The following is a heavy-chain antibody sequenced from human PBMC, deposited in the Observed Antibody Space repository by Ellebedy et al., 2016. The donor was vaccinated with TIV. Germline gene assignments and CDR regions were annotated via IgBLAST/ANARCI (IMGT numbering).Heavy chain of an antibody. CDR2: IFMSGST. J-gene: IGHJ2*01. CDR1: GGSFSSYY. D-gene: IGHD1-14*01. CDR3: ARLRQSRDRSHWYFDL. V-gene: IGHV4-4*07. Sequence: SETLSLXXTVPGGSFSSYYWSWIRQPAGKGLEWIGRIFMSGSTTYNPSLKNRVTMSVDASTTQLSLNLSSVTAADTAVYFCARLRQSRDRSHWYFDLWGRGTLVTVSS.